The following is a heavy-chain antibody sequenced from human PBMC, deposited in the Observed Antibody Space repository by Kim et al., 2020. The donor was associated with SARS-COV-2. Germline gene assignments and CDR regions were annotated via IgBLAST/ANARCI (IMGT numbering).Heavy chain of an antibody. D-gene: IGHD2-2*01. V-gene: IGHV1-69*13. CDR1: GGTFSSYA. CDR3: ASAAMVASYYYYYYGMDV. Sequence: SVKVSCKASGGTFSSYAISWVRQAPGQGLEWMGGIIPIFGTANYAQKFQGRVTITADESTSTAYMELSSLRSEDTAVYYCASAAMVASYYYYYYGMDVWGQGTTVTVSS. J-gene: IGHJ6*02. CDR2: IIPIFGTA.